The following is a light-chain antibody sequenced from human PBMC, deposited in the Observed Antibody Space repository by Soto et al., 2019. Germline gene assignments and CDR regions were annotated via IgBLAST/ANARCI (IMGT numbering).Light chain of an antibody. CDR3: QQYGGSPIT. V-gene: IGKV3-20*01. CDR1: QSVTTY. Sequence: EIVLRQSPDTLSLSPGERATLSCRASQSVTTYLAWYQQKPGQAPRLLIYDASNRATGIPARFSGSGSGTDFTLTISRLEPDDFALYFCQQYGGSPITFGLGTRLEIK. CDR2: DAS. J-gene: IGKJ5*01.